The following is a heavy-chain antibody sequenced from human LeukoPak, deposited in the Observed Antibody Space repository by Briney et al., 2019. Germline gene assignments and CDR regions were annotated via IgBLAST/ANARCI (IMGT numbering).Heavy chain of an antibody. CDR3: ARETSQKGAHYMDV. D-gene: IGHD3-16*01. CDR2: IYYSGTT. Sequence: SETLSLTCTVSGGSISSYYWNWIRQPPGKGLEWIGYIYYSGTTNYNPSLKSRVSMSVDTPKNQFSLKLSSVTAADTAVYYCARETSQKGAHYMDVWGKGTTITISS. V-gene: IGHV4-59*01. CDR1: GGSISSYY. J-gene: IGHJ6*03.